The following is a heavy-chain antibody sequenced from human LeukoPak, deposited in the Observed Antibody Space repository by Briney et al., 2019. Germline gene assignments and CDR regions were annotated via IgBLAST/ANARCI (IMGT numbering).Heavy chain of an antibody. CDR1: GFTFSSYG. CDR2: IRYDGSNK. V-gene: IGHV3-30*02. CDR3: AKGYYYGSGSYYNPPDY. D-gene: IGHD3-10*01. J-gene: IGHJ4*02. Sequence: GGSLRLSCAASGFTFSSYGMHWVRQAPGKGLEWVAFIRYDGSNKYYADSVKGRFTISRDNSKNTLYLQMSSLRAEDTAVYYCAKGYYYGSGSYYNPPDYWGQGTLVTVSS.